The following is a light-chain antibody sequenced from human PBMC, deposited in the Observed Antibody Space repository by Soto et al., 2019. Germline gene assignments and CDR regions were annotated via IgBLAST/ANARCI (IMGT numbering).Light chain of an antibody. J-gene: IGLJ2*01. Sequence: QSALTQPASVSGSLGQSITISCTGSSSDVGDYEYVSWYQQHPDKAPKLIIYEVTNRPSGVSNRFSGSKSGNTASLSISGLQAEDEAHYYCSSYNSTNSVIFGGGTKVTVL. CDR3: SSYNSTNSVI. V-gene: IGLV2-14*01. CDR1: SSDVGDYEY. CDR2: EVT.